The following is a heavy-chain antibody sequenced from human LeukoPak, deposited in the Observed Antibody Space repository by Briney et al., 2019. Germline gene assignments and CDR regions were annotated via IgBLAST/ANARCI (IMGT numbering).Heavy chain of an antibody. Sequence: GESLKISCNGSGYSFTSYWIGWVRQMPGKGLEWMGIIYPGDSDTRYSPSFQGQVTISADKSINTAFVQWSSLKASDTAIYYCARRTPEYTNRWYFDLWGRGTLVTVSS. V-gene: IGHV5-51*01. CDR3: ARRTPEYTNRWYFDL. D-gene: IGHD6-6*01. CDR1: GYSFTSYW. CDR2: IYPGDSDT. J-gene: IGHJ2*01.